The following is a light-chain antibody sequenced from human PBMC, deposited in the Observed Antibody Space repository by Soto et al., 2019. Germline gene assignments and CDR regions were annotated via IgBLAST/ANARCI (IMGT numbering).Light chain of an antibody. Sequence: DIHLTQSPSLLSASVGDRVTITCRASQGISQYVAWYQQKPGKAPKLLIYAAVVLQGGIPSRFSGSGSATEIILTISGLQSEDFATYYCQQVNYYPFTFGEGTRVEIK. V-gene: IGKV1-9*01. CDR3: QQVNYYPFT. CDR1: QGISQY. CDR2: AAV. J-gene: IGKJ4*01.